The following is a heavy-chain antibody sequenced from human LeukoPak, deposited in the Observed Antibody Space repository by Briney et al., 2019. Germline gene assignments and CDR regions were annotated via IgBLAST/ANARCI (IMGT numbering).Heavy chain of an antibody. V-gene: IGHV3-23*01. Sequence: GGSLRLSCAASRFTFINYAMSWVRQAPGKGLEWVSAISGSGSRTYYADSVKGRFTISRDNSNNTLYLQMNSLRVEDTAVYYCAKAGGATYYYYYHMDVWGKGTTVTVS. J-gene: IGHJ6*03. CDR2: ISGSGSRT. CDR3: AKAGGATYYYYYHMDV. D-gene: IGHD1-26*01. CDR1: RFTFINYA.